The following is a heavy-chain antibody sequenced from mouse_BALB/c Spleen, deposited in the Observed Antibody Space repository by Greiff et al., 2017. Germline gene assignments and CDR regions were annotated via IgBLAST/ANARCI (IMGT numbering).Heavy chain of an antibody. Sequence: QVHVKQSGPGLVQPSQSLSITCTVSGFSLTSYGVHWVRQSPGKGLEWLGVIWSGGSTDYNAAFISRLSISKDNSKSQVFFKMNSLQANDTAIYYCARKGYYGSNPFAYWGQGTLVTVSA. D-gene: IGHD1-1*01. V-gene: IGHV2-2*02. CDR3: ARKGYYGSNPFAY. CDR1: GFSLTSYG. J-gene: IGHJ3*01. CDR2: IWSGGST.